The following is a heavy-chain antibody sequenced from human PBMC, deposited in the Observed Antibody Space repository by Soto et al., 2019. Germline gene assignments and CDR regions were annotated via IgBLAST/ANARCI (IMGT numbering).Heavy chain of an antibody. CDR2: INPNSGGT. Sequence: GASVKVSCKASGYTFTGYYMHWVRQAPGQGLEWMGWINPNSGGTNYAQKFQGRVTMTRDTSISTAYMELSRLRSDDTAVYYCARERXLEWLSTTNYYYYGMDVWGQGTTVTVSS. V-gene: IGHV1-2*02. J-gene: IGHJ6*02. CDR1: GYTFTGYY. D-gene: IGHD3-3*01. CDR3: ARERXLEWLSTTNYYYYGMDV.